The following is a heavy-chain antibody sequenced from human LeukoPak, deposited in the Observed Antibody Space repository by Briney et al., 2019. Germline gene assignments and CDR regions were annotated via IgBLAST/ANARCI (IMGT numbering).Heavy chain of an antibody. CDR3: ARDRLEALAGTRGFDY. CDR1: AFSFSNYA. Sequence: GGSQRLSCAASAFSFSNYAMSWVRQAPGKGLEWVSAISGSGDITNYADSVKGRFTISRDNSKNSLHLQMNSLRPEDTAVYSCARDRLEALAGTRGFDYWGQGILVTVSS. V-gene: IGHV3-23*01. D-gene: IGHD6-19*01. J-gene: IGHJ4*02. CDR2: ISGSGDIT.